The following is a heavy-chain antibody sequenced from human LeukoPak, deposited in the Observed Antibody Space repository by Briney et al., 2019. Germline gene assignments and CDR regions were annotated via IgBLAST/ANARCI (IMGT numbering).Heavy chain of an antibody. CDR2: ISSRSSYI. J-gene: IGHJ5*02. CDR3: ARPPYDYDILTGYPTNNWLDP. V-gene: IGHV3-21*01. D-gene: IGHD3-9*01. CDR1: GFSFSEYA. Sequence: GGSLRLFCVGSGFSFSEYAMYWVRQAPGKGLEWVSSISSRSSYIYYADSVKGRFTISRDNAKNSLYLQVNSLRAEDTAVYYCARPPYDYDILTGYPTNNWLDPWGQGTLVTVSS.